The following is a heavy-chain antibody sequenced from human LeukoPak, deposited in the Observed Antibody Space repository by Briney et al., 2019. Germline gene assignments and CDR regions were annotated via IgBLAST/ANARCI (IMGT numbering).Heavy chain of an antibody. CDR1: GFSLRTSGVG. J-gene: IGHJ3*02. CDR2: IYWNDDK. D-gene: IGHD3-22*01. V-gene: IGHV2-5*01. Sequence: SGPTLVQPTQTLTLTCTFSGFSLRTSGVGVGWIRQPPGKALEWLALIYWNDDKRYSPSLKSRLTITKDTSKNQVVLTMTNMDPVDTATYYCVHKTYYYDSGGYYYVDAFDIWGQGTMVTVSS. CDR3: VHKTYYYDSGGYYYVDAFDI.